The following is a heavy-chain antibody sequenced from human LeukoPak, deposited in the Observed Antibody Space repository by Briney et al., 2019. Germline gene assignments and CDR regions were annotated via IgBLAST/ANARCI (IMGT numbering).Heavy chain of an antibody. V-gene: IGHV3-48*01. CDR3: ARPTTPYYYYYMDV. CDR2: ISSSSSTI. D-gene: IGHD1-26*01. CDR1: GFTFSSYS. J-gene: IGHJ6*03. Sequence: GGSLRLSCAASGFTFSSYSMNWVRQAPGKGLEWVSYISSSSSTIYYADSVKGRFTISRDNAKNSLYLQMNSLRAEDTAVYYCARPTTPYYYYYMDVWGKGTTVTVSS.